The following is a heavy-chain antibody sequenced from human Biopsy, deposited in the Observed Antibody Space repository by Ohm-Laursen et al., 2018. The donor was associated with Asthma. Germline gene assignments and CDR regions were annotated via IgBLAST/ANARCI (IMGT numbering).Heavy chain of an antibody. J-gene: IGHJ4*02. D-gene: IGHD2-2*01. CDR1: GGAFNTYV. CDR3: ARKAGSCISRTCYSLDF. Sequence: GSSVKVSCKSLGGAFNTYVIGWVRQAPGQGLEWMGGINSVFGTTTYPQNFQDRVTITADDSTSTVYMELSSLRSEDTAVYYCARKAGSCISRTCYSLDFWGQGTLVTVSS. V-gene: IGHV1-69*01. CDR2: INSVFGTT.